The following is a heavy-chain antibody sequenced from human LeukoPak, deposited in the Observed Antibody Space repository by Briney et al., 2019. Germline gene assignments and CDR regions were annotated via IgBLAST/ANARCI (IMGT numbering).Heavy chain of an antibody. Sequence: ASVKVSCKASGYTFTGYYMHWVRQAPGQGLEWMGWISAYNGNTNYAQKLQGRVTMTTDTSTSTAYMELRSLRSDDTAVYYCASGGPGYCSSTSCPLGYWGQGTLVTVSS. CDR3: ASGGPGYCSSTSCPLGY. V-gene: IGHV1-18*04. CDR1: GYTFTGYY. CDR2: ISAYNGNT. J-gene: IGHJ4*02. D-gene: IGHD2-2*01.